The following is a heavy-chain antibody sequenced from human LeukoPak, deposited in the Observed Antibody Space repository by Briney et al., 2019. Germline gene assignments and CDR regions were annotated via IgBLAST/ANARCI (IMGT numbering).Heavy chain of an antibody. CDR1: GDTLIDYY. D-gene: IGHD4-17*01. CDR3: GRGAYGEPTH. Sequence: GASLKVSCKASGDTLIDYYVHCVRQAPGQGLEWMGWINPNSGGTNYAQKFQGRVTMTGDTSISTASMELSSLRSEDTAVFYCGRGAYGEPTHWGQGALVTVSS. J-gene: IGHJ4*02. V-gene: IGHV1-2*02. CDR2: INPNSGGT.